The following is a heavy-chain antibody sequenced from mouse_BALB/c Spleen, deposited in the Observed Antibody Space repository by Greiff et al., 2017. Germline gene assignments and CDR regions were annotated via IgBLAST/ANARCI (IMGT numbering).Heavy chain of an antibody. Sequence: VKLQESGAELARPGASVKLSCKASGYTFTSYWMQWVKQRPGQGLEWIGAIYPGDGDTRYTQKFKGKATLTADKSSSTAYMQLSSLASEDSAVYYCAREDYYGSGGFAYWGQGTLVTVSA. D-gene: IGHD1-1*01. V-gene: IGHV1-87*01. CDR1: GYTFTSYW. CDR3: AREDYYGSGGFAY. J-gene: IGHJ3*01. CDR2: IYPGDGDT.